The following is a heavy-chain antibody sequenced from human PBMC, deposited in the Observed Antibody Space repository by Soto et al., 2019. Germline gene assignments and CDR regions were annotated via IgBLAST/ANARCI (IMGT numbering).Heavy chain of an antibody. CDR2: IIAIFGTP. CDR1: GGTFRSYA. D-gene: IGHD2-15*01. V-gene: IGHV1-69*13. Sequence: QVLLKQSGAEVKKPGSSVKVSCQVSGGTFRSYAISWVRQAPGQGLEWMAGIIAIFGTPNYAQTFQDRLSVTADDSASTVYMELHYLTAADTALYFCAYSATHSYFFDAWGQGVLITVSS. CDR3: AYSATHSYFFDA. J-gene: IGHJ4*02.